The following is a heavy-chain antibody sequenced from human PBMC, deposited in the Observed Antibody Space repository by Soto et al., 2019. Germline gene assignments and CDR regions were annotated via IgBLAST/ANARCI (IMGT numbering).Heavy chain of an antibody. V-gene: IGHV1-69*12. D-gene: IGHD3-22*01. Sequence: QVQLVQSGAEVKKPGSSVKVSCKASGGSLSNYGISWVRQAPGQGLEWMGAIIPVFGTPNYAQKFQDSVTIAADESTTTVYMEVISLTSEDPAVYYSAIGDATKIVVTTYYAMDVWGQGTMVTVSS. CDR3: AIGDATKIVVTTYYAMDV. CDR2: IIPVFGTP. J-gene: IGHJ6*02. CDR1: GGSLSNYG.